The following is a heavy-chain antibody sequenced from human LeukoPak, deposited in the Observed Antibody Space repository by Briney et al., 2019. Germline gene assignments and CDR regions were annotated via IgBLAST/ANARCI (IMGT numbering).Heavy chain of an antibody. CDR3: ASFYDFWSAPGY. CDR1: GFTFSSYA. D-gene: IGHD3-3*01. V-gene: IGHV3-64*04. CDR2: ISSNGGST. J-gene: IGHJ4*02. Sequence: GGSLRLSCSASGFTFSSYAMHWVRQAPGKGLEYVSAISSNGGSTYYADSVKGRFTISRDNAKNSLYLQMNSLRAEDTAVYYCASFYDFWSAPGYWGQGTLVTVSS.